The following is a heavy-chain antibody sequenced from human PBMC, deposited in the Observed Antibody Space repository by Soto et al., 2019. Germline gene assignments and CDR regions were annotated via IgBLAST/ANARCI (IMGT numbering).Heavy chain of an antibody. V-gene: IGHV1-69*02. Sequence: QVQLVQSGAEVKKPGSSVKVSCKASGGTFSSYTISWVRQAPEQGLEWMGRIIPILGIANYAQKFQSRVTITADKSTSTAYMELSSLRSEDTAVYYCARGVVVVPAAMLDYYYYGMDVWGQGTTVTVSS. CDR2: IIPILGIA. CDR3: ARGVVVVPAAMLDYYYYGMDV. D-gene: IGHD2-2*01. J-gene: IGHJ6*02. CDR1: GGTFSSYT.